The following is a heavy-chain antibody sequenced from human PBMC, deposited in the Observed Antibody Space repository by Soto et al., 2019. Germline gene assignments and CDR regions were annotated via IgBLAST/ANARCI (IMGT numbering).Heavy chain of an antibody. Sequence: GXSVKVSCKASVGTFSSYAISWVRQAPGQGLEWMGGIIPIFGTANYAQKFQGRVTITADESTSTAYMELSSLRSEDTAVYYCASVGRDGYNYGYWGQGTLVTVSS. V-gene: IGHV1-69*13. J-gene: IGHJ4*02. D-gene: IGHD5-12*01. CDR3: ASVGRDGYNYGY. CDR2: IIPIFGTA. CDR1: VGTFSSYA.